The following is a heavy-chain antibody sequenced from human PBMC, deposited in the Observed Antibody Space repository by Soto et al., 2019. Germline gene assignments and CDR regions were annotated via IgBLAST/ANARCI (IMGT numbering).Heavy chain of an antibody. D-gene: IGHD3-10*01. CDR3: ARARPYGSGSYGTYYYGMDV. CDR2: IIPIFGTA. J-gene: IGHJ6*02. CDR1: GGTFSSYA. Sequence: ASVEVSCKASGGTFSSYAISWVRQAPGQGLEWMGGIIPIFGTANYAQKFQGRVTITADESTSTAYMELSSLRSEDTAVYYCARARPYGSGSYGTYYYGMDVWGQGTTVTVSS. V-gene: IGHV1-69*13.